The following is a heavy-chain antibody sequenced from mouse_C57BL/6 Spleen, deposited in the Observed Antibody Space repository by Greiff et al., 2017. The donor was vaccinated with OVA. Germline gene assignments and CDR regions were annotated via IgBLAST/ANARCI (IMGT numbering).Heavy chain of an antibody. J-gene: IGHJ1*03. CDR3: TSDPYGSRNV. CDR2: IDPETGGT. CDR1: GYTFTDYE. V-gene: IGHV1-15*01. Sequence: QVQLQQSGAELVRPGASVTLSCKASGYTFTDYEMHWVKQTPVHGLEWIGAIDPETGGTAYNQKFKGKAILTADKSSSTAYMELRSLTSEDSAVYYCTSDPYGSRNVWGTGTTVTVSS. D-gene: IGHD1-1*01.